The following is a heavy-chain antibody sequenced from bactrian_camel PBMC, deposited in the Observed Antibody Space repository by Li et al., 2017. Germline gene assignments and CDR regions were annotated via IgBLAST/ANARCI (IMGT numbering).Heavy chain of an antibody. CDR1: GYIYSTYT. V-gene: IGHV3S40*01. D-gene: IGHD2*01. CDR2: IYTATYPGDSRA. CDR3: TAGGSIIEYCSGPH. Sequence: DVQLVESGGGSVQAGGSLRLSCAFSGYIYSTYTMGWFRQAPGKEREGVAVIYTATYPGDSRAYYADSVKGRFNISHDNDKNTVYLQMNSLKPEDSAMYYCTAGGSIIEYCSGPHWGQGTQVTVS. J-gene: IGHJ4*01.